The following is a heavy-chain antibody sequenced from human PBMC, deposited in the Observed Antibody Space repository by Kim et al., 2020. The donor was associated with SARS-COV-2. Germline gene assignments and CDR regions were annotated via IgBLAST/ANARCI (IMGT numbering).Heavy chain of an antibody. CDR1: GFTFSSYS. D-gene: IGHD3-22*01. CDR3: ARDRPGNYYYDSSGYFAEYYFDY. Sequence: GGSLRLSCAASGFTFSSYSMNWVRQAPGKGLEWVSYISSSSSTIYYADSVKGRFTISRDNAKNSLYLQMNSLRAEDTAVYYCARDRPGNYYYDSSGYFAEYYFDYWGQGTLVTVSS. V-gene: IGHV3-48*04. CDR2: ISSSSSTI. J-gene: IGHJ4*02.